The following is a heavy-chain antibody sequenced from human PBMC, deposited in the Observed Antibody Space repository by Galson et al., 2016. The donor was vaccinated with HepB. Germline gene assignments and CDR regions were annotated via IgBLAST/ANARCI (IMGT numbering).Heavy chain of an antibody. CDR1: GGSISSGGYY. CDR2: IYYSGST. J-gene: IGHJ4*02. Sequence: TLSLTCTVSGGSISSGGYYWSWIRQHPGKGLEWIGYIYYSGSTYYNPSLKSRVTISGDTSKNQFPLKLSSVTAADTAVYYCARRYGDYGGPFDYWGQGTLVTVSS. V-gene: IGHV4-31*03. CDR3: ARRYGDYGGPFDY. D-gene: IGHD4-17*01.